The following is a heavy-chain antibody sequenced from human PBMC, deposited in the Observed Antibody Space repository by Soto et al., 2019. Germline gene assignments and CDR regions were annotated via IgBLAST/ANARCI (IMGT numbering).Heavy chain of an antibody. D-gene: IGHD6-13*01. CDR1: GGTFSSYA. V-gene: IGHV1-69*12. CDR3: ARDPDARIAPGGYYYYGMDV. J-gene: IGHJ6*02. CDR2: IIPIFGTA. Sequence: QVQLVQSGAEVKKPGSSVKVSCKASGGTFSSYAISWVRQAPGQGLEWMGGIIPIFGTANYAQKFQGRVSITADDSTSTAYTGVSSLRSEDTAVYCCARDPDARIAPGGYYYYGMDVWGQGTPVTVSS.